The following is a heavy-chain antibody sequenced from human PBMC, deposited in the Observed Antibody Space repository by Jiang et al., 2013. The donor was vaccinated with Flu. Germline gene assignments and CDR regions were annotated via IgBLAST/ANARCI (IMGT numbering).Heavy chain of an antibody. D-gene: IGHD2-15*01. J-gene: IGHJ4*02. Sequence: TLSLTCTISGGSINSDGYYWSWIRQHPGKGLEWIGSISKSGSTDYNPSLKSRGSISEDTSKSHFTLTLRSVTGADTAVYYCARSVCSGGSCYKFDYWGQGILVTVSS. CDR2: ISKSGST. CDR3: ARSVCSGGSCYKFDY. CDR1: GGSINSDGYY. V-gene: IGHV4-31*03.